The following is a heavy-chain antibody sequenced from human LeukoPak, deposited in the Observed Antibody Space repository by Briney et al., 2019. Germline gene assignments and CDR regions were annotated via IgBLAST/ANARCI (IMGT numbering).Heavy chain of an antibody. J-gene: IGHJ4*02. V-gene: IGHV3-7*03. CDR3: ARVNRAYFDY. D-gene: IGHD1-14*01. CDR2: IKQDGSEK. CDR1: GFTFSRYW. Sequence: PGGSLRLSCAACGFTFSRYWMSWVRQAPGKGLEWVANIKQDGSEKYYVDSVKGRFTISRDNAKNSLYLQMNSLRAEDTAVYYCARVNRAYFDYWGQGTLVTVSS.